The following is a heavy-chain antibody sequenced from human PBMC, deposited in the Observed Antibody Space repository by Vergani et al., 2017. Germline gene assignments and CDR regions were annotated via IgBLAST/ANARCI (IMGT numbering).Heavy chain of an antibody. CDR3: ARLTRLGELSLGY. D-gene: IGHD3-16*02. J-gene: IGHJ4*02. Sequence: QVQLVQSGAEVKKPGASVKVSCKASGYTFTSYHMHWVRQAPGQGLEWMGIINPSGGSTGYAQKFQGRVTMTRNTSISTAYMELSSLRSEDTAVYYCARLTRLGELSLGYWGQGTLVTVSS. CDR1: GYTFTSYH. CDR2: INPSGGST. V-gene: IGHV1-46*01.